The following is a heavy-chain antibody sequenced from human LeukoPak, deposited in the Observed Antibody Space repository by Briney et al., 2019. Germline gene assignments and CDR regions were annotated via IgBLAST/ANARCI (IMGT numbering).Heavy chain of an antibody. D-gene: IGHD4-11*01. J-gene: IGHJ6*03. Sequence: GGSLRLSCAASGFTFSSYAMSWVRQAPGKGLEWVSAISSSGSTIYYADSVKGRFTISRDNAKNSLYLQMNSLRDEDTAVYYCASLGDYSVNYYYYMDVWGKGTTVTISS. CDR3: ASLGDYSVNYYYYMDV. CDR2: ISSSGSTI. CDR1: GFTFSSYA. V-gene: IGHV3-48*02.